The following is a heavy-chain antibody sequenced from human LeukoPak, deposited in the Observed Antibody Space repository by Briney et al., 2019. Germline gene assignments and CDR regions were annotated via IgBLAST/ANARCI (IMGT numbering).Heavy chain of an antibody. CDR3: ARPPDSSDYGAAFDF. V-gene: IGHV4-38-2*01. CDR2: IYHSGTT. D-gene: IGHD4-17*01. Sequence: SETLSLTCGVSGYSITSGYFWGWIRQPPGKGREWIGSIYHSGTTYYNPSLKRRVTISVDTSKNQFSLKLSSVTAADTAVYYCARPPDSSDYGAAFDFWGQGTLVTVSS. CDR1: GYSITSGYF. J-gene: IGHJ4*02.